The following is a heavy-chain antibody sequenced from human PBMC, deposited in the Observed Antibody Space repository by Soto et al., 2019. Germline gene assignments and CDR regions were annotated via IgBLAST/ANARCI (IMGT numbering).Heavy chain of an antibody. CDR1: GFPFSSTG. D-gene: IGHD1-26*01. J-gene: IGHJ6*02. CDR2: IWSDGSAK. Sequence: QVQLVESGGGVVQPGRSLRLSCAASGFPFSSTGMHWVRQAPGKGLEWVAVIWSDGSAKYYADSVKGRFTISRDNSKNTLYLQTSSLRADDTAVYYCHARDWDMGMDVWGQGTTVTVSS. V-gene: IGHV3-33*01. CDR3: HARDWDMGMDV.